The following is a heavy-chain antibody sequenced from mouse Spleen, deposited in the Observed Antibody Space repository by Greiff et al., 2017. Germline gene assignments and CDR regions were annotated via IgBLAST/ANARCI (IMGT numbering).Heavy chain of an antibody. CDR1: GFTFSSYA. CDR2: INSNGGST. V-gene: IGHV5-6-2*01. Sequence: EVQLVESGGGLVKPGGSLKLSCAASGFTFSSYAMSWVRQTPEKRLEWVAAINSNGGSTYYPDTVKDRFTISRDNAKNTLYLQMSSLRSEDTALYYCARHYGDYSYYFDYWGQGTTLTVSS. J-gene: IGHJ2*01. CDR3: ARHYGDYSYYFDY. D-gene: IGHD2-13*01.